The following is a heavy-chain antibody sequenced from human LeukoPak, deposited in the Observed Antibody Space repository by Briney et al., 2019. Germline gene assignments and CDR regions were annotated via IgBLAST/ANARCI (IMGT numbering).Heavy chain of an antibody. D-gene: IGHD6-19*01. V-gene: IGHV1-69*04. CDR3: ARDLREAVAGDYWYFDL. Sequence: GASVKLSCKSSAGTFSSYAISWVRQAPGQGLEWMGRIIPILGIANYAQKFQGRVTITADKSTSTAYMELSSLRSEDTAVYYCARDLREAVAGDYWYFDLWGRGTLVTVSS. J-gene: IGHJ2*01. CDR1: AGTFSSYA. CDR2: IIPILGIA.